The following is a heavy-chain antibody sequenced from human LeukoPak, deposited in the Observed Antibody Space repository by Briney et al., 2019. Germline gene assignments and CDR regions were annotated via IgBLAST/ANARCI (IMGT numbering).Heavy chain of an antibody. CDR1: GGSFSGYY. Sequence: SETLSLTCAVYGGSFSGYYWSWIRQPPGKGLEWIGEINHSGSTNYNPSLKSRVTISVDTSKNQFSLKLSSVTAADTAVYYCARSQYYYDSSGYYSDAFDIWGQGTMVTVSS. V-gene: IGHV4-34*01. D-gene: IGHD3-22*01. CDR3: ARSQYYYDSSGYYSDAFDI. J-gene: IGHJ3*02. CDR2: INHSGST.